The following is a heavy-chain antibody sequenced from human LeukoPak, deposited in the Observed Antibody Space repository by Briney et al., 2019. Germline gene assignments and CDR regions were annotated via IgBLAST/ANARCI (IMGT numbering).Heavy chain of an antibody. V-gene: IGHV4-61*01. Sequence: SETLSLTCTVSGGSISSGSYYWSWIRQSPEKGLEWIGYLTPSGSTNYKPSLKSRVTISVDTSKNQFSLKPSSVTAADTALYYCVKIKPGGASFDYWGQGTLVTVSS. CDR2: LTPSGST. J-gene: IGHJ4*02. CDR3: VKIKPGGASFDY. D-gene: IGHD1-26*01. CDR1: GGSISSGSYY.